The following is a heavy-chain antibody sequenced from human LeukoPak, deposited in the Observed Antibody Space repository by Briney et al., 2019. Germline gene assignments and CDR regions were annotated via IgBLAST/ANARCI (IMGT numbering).Heavy chain of an antibody. CDR3: ARARGSSGWAIDY. CDR1: GFTFSSYS. D-gene: IGHD6-19*01. V-gene: IGHV3-21*01. CDR2: ISSSSSYI. J-gene: IGHJ4*02. Sequence: GGSLRLSCAASGFTFSSYSMNWVRQAPGKGLEWVSSISSSSSYIYYADSVKGRFTISRDNAKNSLYLQMNSLRAEDTAVYYCARARGSSGWAIDYWGQGTLVTVSS.